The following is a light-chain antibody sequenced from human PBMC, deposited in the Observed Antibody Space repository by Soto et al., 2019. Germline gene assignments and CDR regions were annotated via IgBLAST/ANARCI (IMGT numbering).Light chain of an antibody. Sequence: EIVVTQSPGTLSLSPGERANLSCRASQSFSSSYLAWYQQKHGQAPRLLIYVASSMATGIPDRFSGSGAGTDFTLTISRREPEDFAVYYCQQYGRSPLVTFGQVTRLEIK. CDR2: VAS. CDR3: QQYGRSPLVT. J-gene: IGKJ5*01. CDR1: QSFSSSY. V-gene: IGKV3-20*01.